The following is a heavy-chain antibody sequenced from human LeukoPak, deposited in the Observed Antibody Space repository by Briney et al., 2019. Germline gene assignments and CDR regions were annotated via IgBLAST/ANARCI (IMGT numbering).Heavy chain of an antibody. D-gene: IGHD4-23*01. CDR3: ARDRVYGGNPSHWFDP. V-gene: IGHV3-33*01. CDR2: IWYGGSNK. Sequence: GGSLRLSCAASGFTFSSYGMHWVRQAPGKGLEWVAVIWYGGSNKYYADSVKGRFTISRDNSKNTLYLQMNSLRAEDTAVYYCARDRVYGGNPSHWFDPWGQGTLVTVSS. CDR1: GFTFSSYG. J-gene: IGHJ5*02.